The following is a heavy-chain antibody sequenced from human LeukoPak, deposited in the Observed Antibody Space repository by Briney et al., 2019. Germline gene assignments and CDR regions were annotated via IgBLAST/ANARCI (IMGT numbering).Heavy chain of an antibody. CDR1: GYTLTELS. Sequence: GASVKVSCKVSGYTLTELSMHWVRQAPGQGLEWMGWISAYNGNTNYAQKLQGRVSMTTDTSTSTAYMELRSLRSDDTAVYYCVKTYYYDSSGYSADAFDIWGQGTMVTVSS. CDR2: ISAYNGNT. CDR3: VKTYYYDSSGYSADAFDI. D-gene: IGHD3-22*01. J-gene: IGHJ3*02. V-gene: IGHV1-18*01.